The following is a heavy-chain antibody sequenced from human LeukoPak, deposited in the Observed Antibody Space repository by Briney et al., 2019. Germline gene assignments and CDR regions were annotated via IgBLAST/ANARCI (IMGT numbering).Heavy chain of an antibody. CDR3: ARDPVVVTASLVY. CDR2: ISYDGSNK. CDR1: GFTFSSYA. V-gene: IGHV3-30-3*01. D-gene: IGHD2-21*02. J-gene: IGHJ4*02. Sequence: GRSLRLSCAASGFTFSSYAMHWVRQAPGKGLEWVAVISYDGSNKYYADSVKGQFTISRDNAKNSLYLQMNSLRAEDTAVYYCARDPVVVTASLVYWGQGTLVTVSS.